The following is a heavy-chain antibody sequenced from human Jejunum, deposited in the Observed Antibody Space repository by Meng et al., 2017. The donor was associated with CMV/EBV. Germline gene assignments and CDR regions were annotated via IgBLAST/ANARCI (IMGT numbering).Heavy chain of an antibody. J-gene: IGHJ4*01. CDR1: ISRTSYY. D-gene: IGHD3-22*01. V-gene: IGHV4-39*01. Sequence: ISRTSYYWGWIRQPPGKGLEWIGSFYYSGSTYYNPSLKSRVTISVDTSKNQFSLKLSSVTAADTAVYYCARHSSGLTFHYDSSGHYSHWGQGTLVTVSS. CDR2: FYYSGST. CDR3: ARHSSGLTFHYDSSGHYSH.